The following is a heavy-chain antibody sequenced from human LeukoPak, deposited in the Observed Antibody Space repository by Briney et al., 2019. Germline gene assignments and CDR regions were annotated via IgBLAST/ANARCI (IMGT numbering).Heavy chain of an antibody. CDR2: IYYSGST. CDR1: GGSISSGGYY. D-gene: IGHD2-8*01. J-gene: IGHJ4*02. V-gene: IGHV4-61*08. CDR3: ASGPHTNQFGY. Sequence: SETLSLTCTVSGGSISSGGYYWSWIRQHPGKGLEWIGYIYYSGSTNYNPSLKSRVTISVDTSENQFSLRLSSVTAADTAVYYCASGPHTNQFGYWGQGTLVTVSS.